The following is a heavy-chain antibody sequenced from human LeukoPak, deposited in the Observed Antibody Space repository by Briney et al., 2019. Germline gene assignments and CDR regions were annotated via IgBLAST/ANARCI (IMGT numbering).Heavy chain of an antibody. J-gene: IGHJ6*02. CDR2: ISAYNGNT. CDR3: ARDELPPGRYYYGMDV. V-gene: IGHV1-18*01. D-gene: IGHD1-7*01. CDR1: GYTFTSYG. Sequence: ASVKVSCKASGYTFTSYGISWVRQAPGQGLEWMGWISAYNGNTNYAQKLQGRVTMTTDTSTSTAYMELRSLRSDDTAVYYCARDELPPGRYYYGMDVWGQGTTVTVSS.